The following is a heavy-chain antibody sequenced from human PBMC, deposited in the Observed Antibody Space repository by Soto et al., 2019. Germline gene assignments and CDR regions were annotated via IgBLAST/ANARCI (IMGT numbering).Heavy chain of an antibody. D-gene: IGHD3-10*01. J-gene: IGHJ4*02. V-gene: IGHV3-7*01. CDR2: IKQDGREK. Sequence: PGGSLRLSCAASGFTFSSYWMSWVRQVPGKGLEWVANIKQDGREKYYVDSVKGRFTISRDNSKNTVFLQMSSLRAEDTGVYYCARGPWLVGDITSFDYWGQGTLVTVSS. CDR1: GFTFSSYW. CDR3: ARGPWLVGDITSFDY.